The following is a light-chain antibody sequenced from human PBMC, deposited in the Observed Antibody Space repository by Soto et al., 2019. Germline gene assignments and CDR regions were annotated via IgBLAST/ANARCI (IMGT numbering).Light chain of an antibody. CDR2: DAS. V-gene: IGKV1-12*01. Sequence: DIQMTQSPSTLSASVGDTVTITCRASQTISGWLAWYQQRPGKAPNLLIFDASTLESGVPSRFSGSGSGTHFTLTISSLQPEDFATYYCQQANTFPLTFGQGTRLEIK. J-gene: IGKJ5*01. CDR3: QQANTFPLT. CDR1: QTISGW.